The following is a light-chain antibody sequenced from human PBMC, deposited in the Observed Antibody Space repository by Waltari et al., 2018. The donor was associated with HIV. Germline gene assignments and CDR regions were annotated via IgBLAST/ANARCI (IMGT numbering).Light chain of an antibody. J-gene: IGKJ4*01. CDR2: QAS. Sequence: DIQMTQSPSTLSASVGDRVTISCRASQSISSWLAWYQQKPGKAPKLLIYQASSLENGVPSSFSGSGSGTEFTLTISSLQPDDFATYYRQQYNTYPLTFGGGTKVEIK. V-gene: IGKV1-5*03. CDR3: QQYNTYPLT. CDR1: QSISSW.